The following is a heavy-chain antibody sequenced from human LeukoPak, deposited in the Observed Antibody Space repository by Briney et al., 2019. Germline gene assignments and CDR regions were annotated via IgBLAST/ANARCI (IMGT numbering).Heavy chain of an antibody. CDR3: ARGWSQSEYYFDY. CDR2: IYYSGST. J-gene: IGHJ4*02. V-gene: IGHV4-30-4*07. CDR1: GGSISSGGYS. D-gene: IGHD6-19*01. Sequence: SQTLSLTCAVSGGSISSGGYSWSWIRQPPGKGLEWIGYIYYSGSTNYNPSLKSRVTISVDTSKNQFSLKLSSVTAADTAVYYCARGWSQSEYYFDYWGQGTLVTVSS.